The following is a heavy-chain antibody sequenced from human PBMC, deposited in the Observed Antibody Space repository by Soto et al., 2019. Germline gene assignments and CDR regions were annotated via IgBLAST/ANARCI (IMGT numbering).Heavy chain of an antibody. CDR3: ARHAGTLMGIYFDY. CDR2: IYYSGST. V-gene: IGHV4-59*08. D-gene: IGHD2-8*01. Sequence: SETLSLTCTVSGGSISSYYWSWIRQPPGKGLEWIGYIYYSGSTNYNPSLKSRVTISVDTSKNQFSLKLSSVTAADTAVYYCARHAGTLMGIYFDYWGHGTLVTVSS. CDR1: GGSISSYY. J-gene: IGHJ4*01.